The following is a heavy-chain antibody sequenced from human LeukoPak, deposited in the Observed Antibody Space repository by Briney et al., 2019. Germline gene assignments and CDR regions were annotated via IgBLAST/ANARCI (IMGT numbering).Heavy chain of an antibody. J-gene: IGHJ6*03. CDR3: ARERREWLRGYYYYYYMDV. V-gene: IGHV4-59*01. Sequence: PSETLSLTCAVYGGSFSGYYWSWIRQPPGKGLEWIGYIYYSGSTNYNPSLKSRVTISVDTSKNQFSLKLSSVTAADTAVYYCARERREWLRGYYYYYYMDVWGKGTTVTISS. CDR2: IYYSGST. D-gene: IGHD6-19*01. CDR1: GGSFSGYY.